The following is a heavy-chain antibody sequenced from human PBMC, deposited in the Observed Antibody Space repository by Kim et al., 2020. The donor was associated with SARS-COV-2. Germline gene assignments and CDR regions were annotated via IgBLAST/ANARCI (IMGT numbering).Heavy chain of an antibody. Sequence: SETLSLTCTVSGGSISSYYWSWIRQPPGKGLEWIGYIYYSGSTNYNPSLKSRVTISVDTSKNQFSLKLSSVTAADTAVYYCARAMVRGVIMTGGWFDPWGQGTLVTVSS. CDR3: ARAMVRGVIMTGGWFDP. CDR1: GGSISSYY. J-gene: IGHJ5*02. CDR2: IYYSGST. V-gene: IGHV4-59*08. D-gene: IGHD3-10*01.